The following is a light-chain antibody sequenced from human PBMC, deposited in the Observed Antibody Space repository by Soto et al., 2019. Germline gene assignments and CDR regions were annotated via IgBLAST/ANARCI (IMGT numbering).Light chain of an antibody. J-gene: IGKJ4*01. Sequence: DIPMTQSPSSLSASVGDRVTVTCQASQDISNSLNWYQLRPGKAPKLLIYDASTLQIGVPSRFRGRGSGTDFTFTISSLQPEDIATYYCQQFGDLPPTFGGGTKVEI. CDR2: DAS. CDR3: QQFGDLPPT. CDR1: QDISNS. V-gene: IGKV1-33*01.